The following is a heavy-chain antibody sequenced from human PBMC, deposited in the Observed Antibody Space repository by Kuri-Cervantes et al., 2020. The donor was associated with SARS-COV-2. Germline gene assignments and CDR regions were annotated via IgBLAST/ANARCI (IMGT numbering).Heavy chain of an antibody. V-gene: IGHV1-2*06. CDR3: ARANHYDSSGYLDAFDI. CDR2: INPDSGDA. CDR1: GYTLTELS. Sequence: ASVKVSCKVSGYTLTELSMHWVRQAPGQGLEWVGRINPDSGDADYAERFQGRVTVTRDTSISAAYVDLSRLTSDDTAVYYCARANHYDSSGYLDAFDIWGQGTMVTVSS. J-gene: IGHJ3*02. D-gene: IGHD3-22*01.